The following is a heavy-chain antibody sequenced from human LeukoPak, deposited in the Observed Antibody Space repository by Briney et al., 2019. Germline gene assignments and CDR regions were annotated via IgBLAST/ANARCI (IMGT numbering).Heavy chain of an antibody. V-gene: IGHV3-49*03. D-gene: IGHD6-19*01. CDR2: ISGGTT. CDR1: GFTFGDYL. J-gene: IGHJ4*02. Sequence: PGGSLRLSCTASGFTFGDYLMSWFRQAPGEGLEWIGFISGGTTEYAASVKDRFTISRDDSTSIAYLQMNSLTTEDTAVYYCSRGSGWLSVYWGQGTLVTVSS. CDR3: SRGSGWLSVY.